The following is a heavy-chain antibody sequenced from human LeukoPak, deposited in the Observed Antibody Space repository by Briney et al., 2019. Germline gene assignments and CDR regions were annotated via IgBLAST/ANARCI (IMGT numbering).Heavy chain of an antibody. CDR3: ARHFGVGGSFGY. J-gene: IGHJ4*02. CDR2: INHSGST. V-gene: IGHV4-34*01. CDR1: GGSFSGYY. D-gene: IGHD3-3*01. Sequence: PSETLSLTCAVYGGSFSGYYWSWIRQPPGKGLEWIGEINHSGSTNYNPSLKSRVTISVDTSKNQFSLKLSSVTAADTAVYYCARHFGVGGSFGYWGQGTLVTVSS.